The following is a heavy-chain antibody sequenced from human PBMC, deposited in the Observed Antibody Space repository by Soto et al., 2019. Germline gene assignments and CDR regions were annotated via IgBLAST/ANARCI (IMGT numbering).Heavy chain of an antibody. J-gene: IGHJ6*02. CDR1: GFTFDDYG. Sequence: EVQLVESGGGVVRPGGSLRLSCAASGFTFDDYGMSWVRQAPGKGLEWVSGINWNGGSTGYADSVKGRFTISRDNAKNSLYLQMNSQRAEDTALYYWVKELCSSDRCYGGGGMDVWGQGTTVTVS. D-gene: IGHD2-2*01. V-gene: IGHV3-20*04. CDR2: INWNGGST. CDR3: VKELCSSDRCYGGGGMDV.